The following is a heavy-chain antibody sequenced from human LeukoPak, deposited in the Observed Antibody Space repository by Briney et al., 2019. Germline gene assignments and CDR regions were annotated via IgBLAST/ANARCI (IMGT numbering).Heavy chain of an antibody. J-gene: IGHJ4*02. CDR3: ARGALGGRALLNC. CDR2: MNPDTGNT. Sequence: ASVKVSCKASGYTFTSHDINWVRQAPGQGLEWIGWMNPDTGNTGYAQKFQGRVTMTSNTSMSTAYMELSSLRSEDTAVYYCARGALGGRALLNCWGQGTLVAVSS. V-gene: IGHV1-8*01. D-gene: IGHD1-26*01. CDR1: GYTFTSHD.